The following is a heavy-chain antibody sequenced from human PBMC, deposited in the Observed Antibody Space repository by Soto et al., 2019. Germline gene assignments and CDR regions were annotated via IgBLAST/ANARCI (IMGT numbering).Heavy chain of an antibody. Sequence: ASVKVSCKASGGTFSSYAISWVRQAPGQGLEWMGGIIPIFGTANYAQKFQGRVTITADESTSTAYMELSSLRSEDTAVYYCARGLYYYDSSGYPFDYWGQGTLVTVSS. CDR1: GGTFSSYA. CDR3: ARGLYYYDSSGYPFDY. J-gene: IGHJ4*02. CDR2: IIPIFGTA. V-gene: IGHV1-69*01. D-gene: IGHD3-22*01.